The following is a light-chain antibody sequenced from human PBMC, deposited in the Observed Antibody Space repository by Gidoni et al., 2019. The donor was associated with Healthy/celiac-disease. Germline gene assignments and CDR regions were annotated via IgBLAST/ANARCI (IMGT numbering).Light chain of an antibody. Sequence: DIVMTQSPDSLAVSLGERATINCKSSQSVLYSSNNKNYLAWYQQKPGQPPKLLMYWASTRESGVPDRFSGSGSGTDFTLTISSLQAEDVAVYYCQQYYSTPQTFXQXTKLEIK. CDR3: QQYYSTPQT. V-gene: IGKV4-1*01. J-gene: IGKJ2*01. CDR2: WAS. CDR1: QSVLYSSNNKNY.